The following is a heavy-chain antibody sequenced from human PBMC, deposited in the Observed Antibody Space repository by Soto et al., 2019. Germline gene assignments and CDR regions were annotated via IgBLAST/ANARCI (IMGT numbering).Heavy chain of an antibody. CDR1: GFTFSTYA. CDR3: VKVSRLPGGLRSLF. CDR2: ISGSSGGST. V-gene: IGHV3-23*01. D-gene: IGHD3-16*01. J-gene: IGHJ4*02. Sequence: EVQLLESGGTLVQPGGSLRLSCAASGFTFSTYAMNWVRQAPGKGLVWVSHISGSSGGSTYYAVSVNGRFTISRDNSKNTLFLQMNSLRVEDTAVYNCVKVSRLPGGLRSLFWGQGSLVTVSS.